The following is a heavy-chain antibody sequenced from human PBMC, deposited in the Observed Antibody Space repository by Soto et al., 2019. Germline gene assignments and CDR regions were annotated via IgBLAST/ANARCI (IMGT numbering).Heavy chain of an antibody. CDR1: GVSITSGGYY. CDR3: ARRYGSGFDY. Sequence: SEPLTLTCTVPGVSITSGGYYWNGICQAKGKGLEWIGSIYYGGHTYYNPSLTSRVTISLDTSTTQFSLKLTSVTAADPAVDYCARRYGSGFDYWGQGTLVTVSS. CDR2: IYYGGHT. D-gene: IGHD3-10*01. V-gene: IGHV4-30-4*01. J-gene: IGHJ4*02.